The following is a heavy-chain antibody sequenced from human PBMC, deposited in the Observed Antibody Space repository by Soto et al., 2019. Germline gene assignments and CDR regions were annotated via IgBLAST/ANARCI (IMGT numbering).Heavy chain of an antibody. CDR1: GGSLTNYF. CDR2: IRYSGKT. J-gene: IGHJ3*01. D-gene: IGHD2-21*02. Sequence: QVQLQESGPGLVEPSETLSLTCTVSGGSLTNYFWTWIRQSPGKGLEWIAYIRYSGKTDYNPSLKSPVTISLDTPKNQFSLKLTSVTAADTAMYYCARFQYTVVTPFDLWGQGTMVIVSS. V-gene: IGHV4-59*01. CDR3: ARFQYTVVTPFDL.